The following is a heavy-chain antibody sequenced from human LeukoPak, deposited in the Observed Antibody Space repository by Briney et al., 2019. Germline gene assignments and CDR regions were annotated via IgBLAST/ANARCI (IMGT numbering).Heavy chain of an antibody. CDR2: INHNGNVN. J-gene: IGHJ6*02. CDR1: GFTFGSDD. Sequence: GGSLRLSCAASGFTFGSDDMNWVRQAPGKGLEWVASINHNGNVNYYVDSVKGRFTISRDNAKNSLYLQMSNLRAEDTAVYFCARGGGLDVWGQGATVTVSS. D-gene: IGHD3-16*01. CDR3: ARGGGLDV. V-gene: IGHV3-7*03.